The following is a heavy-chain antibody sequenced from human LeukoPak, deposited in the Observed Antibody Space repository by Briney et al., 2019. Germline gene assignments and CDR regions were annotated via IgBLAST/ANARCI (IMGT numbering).Heavy chain of an antibody. CDR3: ARAREGPRYYYYMDV. D-gene: IGHD5-24*01. V-gene: IGHV1-69*05. CDR1: GYTFTGYY. Sequence: ASVKVSCKASGYTFTGYYMHWVRQAPGQGLEWMGGIIPIFGTANYAQKFQGRVTITTDESTSTAYMELSSLRSEDTAVYYCARAREGPRYYYYMDVWGKGTTVTVSS. CDR2: IIPIFGTA. J-gene: IGHJ6*03.